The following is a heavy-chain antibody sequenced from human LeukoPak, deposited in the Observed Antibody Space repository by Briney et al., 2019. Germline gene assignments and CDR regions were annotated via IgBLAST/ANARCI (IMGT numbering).Heavy chain of an antibody. CDR2: IIPIFGTA. CDR3: ARDGIAARPSTNPGWFDP. CDR1: GGTFSSYA. V-gene: IGHV1-69*05. D-gene: IGHD6-6*01. J-gene: IGHJ5*02. Sequence: SVKVSCKASGGTFSSYAISWVRQAPGQGLEWMGGIIPIFGTANYAQKCQGRVTITTDESTSTAYMELSSLRSEDTAVYYCARDGIAARPSTNPGWFDPWGQGTLVTVSS.